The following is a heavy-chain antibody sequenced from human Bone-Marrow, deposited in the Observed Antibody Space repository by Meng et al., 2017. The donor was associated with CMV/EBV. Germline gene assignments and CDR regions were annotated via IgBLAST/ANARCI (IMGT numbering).Heavy chain of an antibody. CDR1: GFTFSNAW. D-gene: IGHD1-14*01. V-gene: IGHV3-21*01. J-gene: IGHJ4*02. Sequence: GESLKISCAASGFTFSNAWMSWVRQAPGKGLEWVSSISSSSSYIYYADSVKGRFTISRDNAKNSLYLQMNSLRAEDTAVYYCARDSPENWGQGTLVTVSS. CDR2: ISSSSSYI. CDR3: ARDSPEN.